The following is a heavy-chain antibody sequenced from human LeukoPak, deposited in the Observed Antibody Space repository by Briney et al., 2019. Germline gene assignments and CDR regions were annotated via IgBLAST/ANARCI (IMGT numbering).Heavy chain of an antibody. CDR3: ARDHYLAAADNNWFDP. V-gene: IGHV3-30-3*01. Sequence: GGSLRLSCAASGFTFSSYAMHWVRQAPGKGLEWVAVISYDGSNKYYADSVKGRFTISRDNSKNTLYLQMNSLRAEDTAVYYCARDHYLAAADNNWFDPWGQGTLVTVSS. D-gene: IGHD6-13*01. CDR1: GFTFSSYA. CDR2: ISYDGSNK. J-gene: IGHJ5*02.